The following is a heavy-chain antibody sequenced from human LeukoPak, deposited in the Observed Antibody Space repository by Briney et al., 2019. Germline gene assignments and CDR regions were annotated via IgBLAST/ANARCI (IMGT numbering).Heavy chain of an antibody. CDR3: ARVRDIKLTYYYYGMDV. D-gene: IGHD2-15*01. Sequence: SETLSLTCAVYGGSFSGYYWSWIRQPPGKGLEWIGEINHSGSTNYNPSLKSRVTISVDTSKNQFSLKLSSVTAADTAVHYCARVRDIKLTYYYYGMDVWGQGTTVTVSS. CDR1: GGSFSGYY. CDR2: INHSGST. V-gene: IGHV4-34*01. J-gene: IGHJ6*02.